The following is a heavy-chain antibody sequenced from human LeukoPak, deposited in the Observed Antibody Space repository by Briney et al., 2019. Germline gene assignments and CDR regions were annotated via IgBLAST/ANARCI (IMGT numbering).Heavy chain of an antibody. D-gene: IGHD3-9*01. CDR1: GFSLSTSGVG. V-gene: IGHV2-5*02. Sequence: SGPTLVNPTQTLTLTCTFSGFSLSTSGVGVGWIRQPPGKALEWLALIYWDDDKRYSPSLKSRLTITKDTSKNQVVLTMTNMDPVDTATYYCAHSLYYDILTGYPSRWFDPWGQGTLVTVSS. CDR2: IYWDDDK. CDR3: AHSLYYDILTGYPSRWFDP. J-gene: IGHJ5*02.